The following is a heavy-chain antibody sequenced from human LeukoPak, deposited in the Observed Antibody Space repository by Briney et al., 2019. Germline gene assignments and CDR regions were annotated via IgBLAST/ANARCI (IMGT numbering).Heavy chain of an antibody. J-gene: IGHJ4*02. CDR3: ARGVRIAVAGYIDY. Sequence: GSLRLSCAASGFTFSTYAMHWVRQAPGKGLEWVAAISYDGPNKRYADSVKGRFTISRDNSKNTLYLQMNSLRAEDTAAYYCARGVRIAVAGYIDYWGQGTLVTVSS. D-gene: IGHD6-19*01. V-gene: IGHV3-30*04. CDR2: ISYDGPNK. CDR1: GFTFSTYA.